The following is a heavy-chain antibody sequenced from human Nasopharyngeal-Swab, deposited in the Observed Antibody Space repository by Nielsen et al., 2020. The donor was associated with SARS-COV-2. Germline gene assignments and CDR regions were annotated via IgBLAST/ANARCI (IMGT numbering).Heavy chain of an antibody. Sequence: SGPTLVKPTETLTLTCTVSGFSLRNARMGVSWIRQPPGKAVEWLAHLFSNDEKSYSTSLKSRLTSSKDTPKSQVVLTMTNMDPVDTATYYCARIPVGYSSGWIFAFDIWGQGTMVTVSS. D-gene: IGHD6-19*01. J-gene: IGHJ3*02. CDR2: LFSNDEK. CDR3: ARIPVGYSSGWIFAFDI. CDR1: GFSLRNARMG. V-gene: IGHV2-26*01.